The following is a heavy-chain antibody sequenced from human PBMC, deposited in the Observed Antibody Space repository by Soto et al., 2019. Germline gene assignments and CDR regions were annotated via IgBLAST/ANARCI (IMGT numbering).Heavy chain of an antibody. J-gene: IGHJ3*02. D-gene: IGHD6-13*01. Sequence: PXESLQISXKGSVYSFTSYWLSWVRQMPGKGLEWMGRIDPSDSYTNYRPSFQGHVTISADKSISTAYLQWSSLKASDTAMYYCARHRGSSQGFDIWGQGTMVTFSS. V-gene: IGHV5-10-1*01. CDR3: ARHRGSSQGFDI. CDR2: IDPSDSYT. CDR1: VYSFTSYW.